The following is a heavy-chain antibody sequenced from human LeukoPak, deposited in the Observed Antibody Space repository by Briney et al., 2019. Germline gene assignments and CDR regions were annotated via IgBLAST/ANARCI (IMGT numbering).Heavy chain of an antibody. J-gene: IGHJ5*02. Sequence: GGSLRLSCAASGFTFSNYWMSWVRQAPGKGLEWVANIKQDGSEKHYVDSVKGRFTISRDNAENSLYLQMNSLRAEDTAVYYCARASGSYDWFDPWGQGTLVTVSS. CDR1: GFTFSNYW. D-gene: IGHD1-26*01. CDR3: ARASGSYDWFDP. CDR2: IKQDGSEK. V-gene: IGHV3-7*01.